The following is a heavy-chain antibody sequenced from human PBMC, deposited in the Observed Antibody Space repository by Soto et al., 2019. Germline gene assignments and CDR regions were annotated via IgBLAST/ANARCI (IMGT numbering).Heavy chain of an antibody. Sequence: GESLKISCNGSGYSFTIYWISWVRQMPGKGLEWMGRIDPSDSYTNYSPSFQGHVTISADKSISTAYLQWSSLKASDTAMYYCARLGYCSSTSCYYFDYWGQGTLVTVSS. V-gene: IGHV5-10-1*01. D-gene: IGHD2-2*01. CDR1: GYSFTIYW. J-gene: IGHJ4*02. CDR2: IDPSDSYT. CDR3: ARLGYCSSTSCYYFDY.